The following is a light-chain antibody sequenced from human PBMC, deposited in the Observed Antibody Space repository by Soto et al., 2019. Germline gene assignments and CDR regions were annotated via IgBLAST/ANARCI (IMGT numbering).Light chain of an antibody. CDR3: QQRSDWPRT. CDR1: ESVSRF. CDR2: DAS. Sequence: EIVLTQSPATLSLSPGERATLSCRASESVSRFLAWYQQKPGQAPRLLIFDASDRATGISARFSGSGSGTDFTLTISSLEPEDFAVYYCQQRSDWPRTFGQGTKLESK. V-gene: IGKV3-11*01. J-gene: IGKJ1*01.